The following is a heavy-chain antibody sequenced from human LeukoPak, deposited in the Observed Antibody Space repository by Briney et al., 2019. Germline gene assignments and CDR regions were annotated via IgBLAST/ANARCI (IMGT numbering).Heavy chain of an antibody. CDR3: ARGVVWFGGLYHPFDY. Sequence: PSETLSLTCAVYGGSFSGYYWSWIRQPPGKGLEWIGEINHSGSTNYNPSLKSRVTISVDTSKNQFSLKLSSVTAADTAVYYCARGVVWFGGLYHPFDYWGQGTLVTVSS. CDR2: INHSGST. V-gene: IGHV4-34*01. D-gene: IGHD3-10*01. J-gene: IGHJ4*02. CDR1: GGSFSGYY.